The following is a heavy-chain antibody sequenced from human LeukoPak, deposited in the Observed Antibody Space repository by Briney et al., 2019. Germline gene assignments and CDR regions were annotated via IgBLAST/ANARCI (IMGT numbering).Heavy chain of an antibody. CDR3: ARTLVVPAAPADAFDI. V-gene: IGHV4-59*01. CDR2: IYYSGST. J-gene: IGHJ3*02. CDR1: GGSISSYY. D-gene: IGHD2-2*01. Sequence: PSETLSLTCTVPGGSISSYYWSWIRQPPGKGLEWIGYIYYSGSTNYDPSLKSRVTISVDTSKNQFSLKLSSVTAADTAVYYCARTLVVPAAPADAFDIWGQGTMVTVSS.